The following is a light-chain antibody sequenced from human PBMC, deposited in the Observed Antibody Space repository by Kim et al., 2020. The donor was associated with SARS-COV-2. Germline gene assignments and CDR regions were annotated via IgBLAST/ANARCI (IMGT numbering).Light chain of an antibody. CDR3: QRYYSAPLT. J-gene: IGKJ1*01. V-gene: IGKV1-27*01. CDR2: AAS. Sequence: ASVGDRVTIPCRASQAINNHLAWYQQKPGKVPKLLIYAASTLQSGVPSRFSGSGSGTDFTLTISSLQPEDVATYYCQRYYSAPLTFGQGTKVDIK. CDR1: QAINNH.